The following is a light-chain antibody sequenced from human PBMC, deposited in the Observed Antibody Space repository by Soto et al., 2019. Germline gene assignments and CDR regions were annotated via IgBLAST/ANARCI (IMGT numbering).Light chain of an antibody. J-gene: IGLJ1*01. CDR1: SSDVGGYNY. CDR3: SSYTSSSIDYV. Sequence: QSALTQPASVSGSPGQSITISCTGTSSDVGGYNYVSWYQQHPGKAPKLMIYEVSNRPSGVSILFSGSKSGNTASLTISGLQVEDEADYYCSSYTSSSIDYVFGTGTKLTVL. CDR2: EVS. V-gene: IGLV2-14*01.